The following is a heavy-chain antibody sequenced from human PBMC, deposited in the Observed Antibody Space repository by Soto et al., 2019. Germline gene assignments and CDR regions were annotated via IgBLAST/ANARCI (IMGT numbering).Heavy chain of an antibody. CDR3: ARRKERSGPYYLDL. CDR2: MNPNNGNA. D-gene: IGHD6-25*01. J-gene: IGHJ4*02. CDR1: GFTFITYD. V-gene: IGHV1-8*01. Sequence: ASVKVSCKASGFTFITYDFSWVRQAAGQGLEWTGWMNPNNGNAGFAQRFRGRINMTRNTSISTAYLELSSLRSDDSAVYFCARRKERSGPYYLDLWGQGTQVTVSS.